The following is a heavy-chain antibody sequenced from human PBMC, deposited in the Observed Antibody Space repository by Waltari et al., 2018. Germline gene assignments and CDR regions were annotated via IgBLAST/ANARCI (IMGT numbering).Heavy chain of an antibody. CDR3: ARGGGIAARTRVYYMDV. V-gene: IGHV4-59*11. CDR2: IYYSGST. Sequence: QVQLQESGPGLVKPSETLSLTCPVSGGSLSSHYWSWIRHPPGKGLEWIGYIYYSGSTNYNPSLKSRVTISVDTSKNQFSLKLSSVTAADTAVYYCARGGGIAARTRVYYMDVWGKGTTVTVSS. D-gene: IGHD6-6*01. J-gene: IGHJ6*03. CDR1: GGSLSSHY.